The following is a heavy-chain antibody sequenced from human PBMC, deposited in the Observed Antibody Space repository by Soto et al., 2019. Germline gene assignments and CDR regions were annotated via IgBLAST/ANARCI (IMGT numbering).Heavy chain of an antibody. CDR1: GYTFTSYA. CDR3: AIASQGQDGPPKGFCSSTSCSRLYYYYGMDV. V-gene: IGHV1-3*01. Sequence: ASVKVSCKASGYTFTSYAMHWVRQAPGQRLEWMGWINAGNGNTKYSQKFQGRATITRDTSASTAYMELSSLRSEDTAVYYCAIASQGQDGPPKGFCSSTSCSRLYYYYGMDVWGQGTTVTVSS. J-gene: IGHJ6*02. D-gene: IGHD2-2*01. CDR2: INAGNGNT.